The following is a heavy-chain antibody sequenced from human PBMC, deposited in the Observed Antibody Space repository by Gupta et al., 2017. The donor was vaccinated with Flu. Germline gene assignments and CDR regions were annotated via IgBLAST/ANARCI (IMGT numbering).Heavy chain of an antibody. CDR1: GFTFSSYA. V-gene: IGHV3-23*01. CDR3: AKVSGAEWLRRYFDY. Sequence: EVQLLESGGGLVQPGGSLRLSCSASGFTFSSYAMSWVRQAPGKGLEWVSAISGSGGSTYYADSVKGRFTISRDNSKNTLYLQMNSLRAEDTAVYYCAKVSGAEWLRRYFDYWGQGTLVTVSA. J-gene: IGHJ4*02. CDR2: ISGSGGST. D-gene: IGHD5-12*01.